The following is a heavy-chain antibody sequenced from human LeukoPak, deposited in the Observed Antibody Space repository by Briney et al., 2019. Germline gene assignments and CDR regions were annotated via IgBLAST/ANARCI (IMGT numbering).Heavy chain of an antibody. CDR3: ARGPPNWGYDY. D-gene: IGHD7-27*01. CDR1: GFTFSDYY. J-gene: IGHJ4*02. CDR2: ISSSGSTI. Sequence: GGSLRLSCAASGFTFSDYYMSWIRQAPGKGLEWVSYISSSGSTIYYADSAKGRFTISRDNSKNTLYLQMNSLRAEDTAVYYCARGPPNWGYDYWGPGTLVTVSS. V-gene: IGHV3-11*04.